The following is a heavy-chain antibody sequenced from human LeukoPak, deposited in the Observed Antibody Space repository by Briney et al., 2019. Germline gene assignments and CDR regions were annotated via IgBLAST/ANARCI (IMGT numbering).Heavy chain of an antibody. D-gene: IGHD4-17*01. J-gene: IGHJ6*03. Sequence: GASVKVSCKASGGTFSSYAISWVRQAPGQGLEWMGGIIPIFGTANYAQKFQGGVTITADKSTSTAYMELSSLRSEDTAVYYCARDSNDYGDYGDWDYYYMDVWGKGTTVIVSS. CDR2: IIPIFGTA. V-gene: IGHV1-69*06. CDR3: ARDSNDYGDYGDWDYYYMDV. CDR1: GGTFSSYA.